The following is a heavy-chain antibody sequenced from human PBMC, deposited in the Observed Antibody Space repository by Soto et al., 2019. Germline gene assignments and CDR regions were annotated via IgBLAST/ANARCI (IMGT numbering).Heavy chain of an antibody. V-gene: IGHV1-2*04. CDR2: INPNSGGT. CDR1: GYTFTGYY. Sequence: QVQLVQPGAEVKKPGASVKVSCKASGYTFTGYYMHWVRQAPGQGLEWMGWINPNSGGTNYAQKFQGWVTMTRDTHISTDYMELSRLRSDDTAVYYCAKSLGKDDYYYYCGMDVWGQGTTVTVSS. J-gene: IGHJ6*02. CDR3: AKSLGKDDYYYYCGMDV.